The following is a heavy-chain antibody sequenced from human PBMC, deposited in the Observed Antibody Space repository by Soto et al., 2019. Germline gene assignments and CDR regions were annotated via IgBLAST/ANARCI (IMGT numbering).Heavy chain of an antibody. J-gene: IGHJ6*02. CDR1: GFTFSSYV. V-gene: IGHV3-30-3*01. CDR3: ARAGCDGGSCYTLVGLRYGMDV. Sequence: QVQLVESGGGVVQPGRSLRLSCAASGFTFSSYVMYWVRQAPGKGLECVAVISYDGNNKYYADSVKGRFTISRDNSKNTLYLQMNSLRAEDTAVYYCARAGCDGGSCYTLVGLRYGMDVWGQGTTVTVSS. D-gene: IGHD2-15*01. CDR2: ISYDGNNK.